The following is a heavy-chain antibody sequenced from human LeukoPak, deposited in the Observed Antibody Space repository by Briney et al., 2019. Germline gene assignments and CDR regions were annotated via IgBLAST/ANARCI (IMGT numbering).Heavy chain of an antibody. Sequence: GGSLRLSCAASGFTFSSYWMHWVRQAPGKGLVWVSRINSDGSSTSYADSVKGRFTISRDNAKNTLYLQMNRLRAEDTAVYYCARDYAVAHFDYWGQGTLVTVSS. V-gene: IGHV3-74*01. CDR3: ARDYAVAHFDY. CDR1: GFTFSSYW. J-gene: IGHJ4*02. D-gene: IGHD4-23*01. CDR2: INSDGSST.